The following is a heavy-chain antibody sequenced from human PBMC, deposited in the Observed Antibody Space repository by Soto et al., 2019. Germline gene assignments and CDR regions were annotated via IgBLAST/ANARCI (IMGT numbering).Heavy chain of an antibody. Sequence: ASVKVSCKASGYTFSNYAISWVRQAPGQGLEWMGWISGHNGKTQYSQKVQDRVTLTTDTSTSTAYMELRSLTYDDTAVDYCASDCPVPPPRPPSWFDPWGQGPLVTVSS. CDR2: ISGHNGKT. CDR1: GYTFSNYA. D-gene: IGHD2-2*01. V-gene: IGHV1-18*01. CDR3: ASDCPVPPPRPPSWFDP. J-gene: IGHJ5*02.